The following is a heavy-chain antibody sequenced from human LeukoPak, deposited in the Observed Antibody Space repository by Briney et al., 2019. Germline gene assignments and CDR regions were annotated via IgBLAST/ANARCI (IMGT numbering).Heavy chain of an antibody. CDR1: GLIFHNYA. D-gene: IGHD4-17*01. CDR2: ILGDGGT. CDR3: GQDPNGNYIGAFDF. V-gene: IGHV3-23*01. J-gene: IGHJ3*01. Sequence: GGSLRLSCAASGLIFHNYALVWIRRAPGKGPEWVSAILGDGGTFYADAVKGGFTISRDNSRNTLYLQMNSLRAEDTATYYCGQDPNGNYIGAFDFWGRGTMVTVSS.